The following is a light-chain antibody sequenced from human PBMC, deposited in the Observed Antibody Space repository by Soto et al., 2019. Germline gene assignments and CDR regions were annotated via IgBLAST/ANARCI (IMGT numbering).Light chain of an antibody. V-gene: IGKV3-20*01. J-gene: IGKJ2*01. CDR3: QHYGSSRT. Sequence: EIVLTQSPGTLSLSPGERATLSCRASQSVSNSYLAWYQQKPGQAPRLLIYTASSRATGIPDRFSGSGSGTDFTLTISRLEPEYFAVYYCQHYGSSRTFGQGTKLDIK. CDR1: QSVSNSY. CDR2: TAS.